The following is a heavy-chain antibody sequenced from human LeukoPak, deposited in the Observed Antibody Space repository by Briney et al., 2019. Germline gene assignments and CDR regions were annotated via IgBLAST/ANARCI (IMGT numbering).Heavy chain of an antibody. CDR2: ISAYNGNT. V-gene: IGHV1-18*01. J-gene: IGHJ4*02. Sequence: GASXKXXXXXSXXTFTSXGIXXVRQAPGQGLEWMGCISAYNGNTNYAQKVQGRVTMNTDTYTSKDYMEMRSLRSDDTAVYYCARSPLESEGYWGQGTLVTVSS. CDR1: XXTFTSXG. CDR3: ARSPLESEGY.